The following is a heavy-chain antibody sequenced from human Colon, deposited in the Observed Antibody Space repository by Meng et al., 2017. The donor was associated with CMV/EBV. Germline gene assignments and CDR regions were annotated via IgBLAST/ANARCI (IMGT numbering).Heavy chain of an antibody. CDR2: MAPTTGRT. V-gene: IGHV1-2*02. J-gene: IGHJ1*01. D-gene: IGHD3-16*01. CDR1: GYGFTGYY. Sequence: VHMVRQGAEFGMPGDTVKVSVKSSGYGFTGYYIHWVRQAPGQGLEWMGWMAPTTGRTDYAQKFQGTVTMTRDTSISTAYLELSRLTSDDTAVYYCASHSSYVWGSHHWGQGTLVTVSS. CDR3: ASHSSYVWGSHH.